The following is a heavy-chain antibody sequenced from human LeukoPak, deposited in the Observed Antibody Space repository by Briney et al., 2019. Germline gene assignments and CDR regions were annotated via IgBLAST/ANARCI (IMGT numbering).Heavy chain of an antibody. J-gene: IGHJ4*02. CDR1: GYTFSVYY. D-gene: IGHD4-17*01. CDR3: ERQHGDYTHYFDY. V-gene: IGHV1-2*02. Sequence: GASVKVSCKASGYTFSVYYIHWVRQAPGQGLEWMGWINPNSGGTNYAQKFQGRVTMTRDTAISTAYMELSRLRSGDTAVDVCERQHGDYTHYFDYCGQRHLVTASS. CDR2: INPNSGGT.